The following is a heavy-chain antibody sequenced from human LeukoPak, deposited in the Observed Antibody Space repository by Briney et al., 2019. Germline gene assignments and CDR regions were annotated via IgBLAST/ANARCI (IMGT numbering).Heavy chain of an antibody. CDR1: GGSISSSSYY. D-gene: IGHD3-10*01. Sequence: KPSETLSLTCTVSGGSISSSSYYWGWIRQPPGKGLEWIGSIYYSGSTYYNPSLKSRVTISVDTSKNQFSLKLSSVTAADTAVYYCNRRVRPTYYHYYYMDVWGKGTTVTVSS. J-gene: IGHJ6*03. V-gene: IGHV4-39*01. CDR3: NRRVRPTYYHYYYMDV. CDR2: IYYSGST.